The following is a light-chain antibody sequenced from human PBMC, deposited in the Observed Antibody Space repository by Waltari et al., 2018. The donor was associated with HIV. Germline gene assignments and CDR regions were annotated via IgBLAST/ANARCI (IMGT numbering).Light chain of an antibody. Sequence: ETVMTQSPGTLSASPGERVALSCRASQSVDNKLAWYQQKPGQSPRLLVYDASTGAAGIPDRFSGSGSGTQFTLTITGLQSEDCAVYYCQQYKNLPPLTFGQGTKVEIK. V-gene: IGKV3-15*01. J-gene: IGKJ1*01. CDR2: DAS. CDR1: QSVDNK. CDR3: QQYKNLPPLT.